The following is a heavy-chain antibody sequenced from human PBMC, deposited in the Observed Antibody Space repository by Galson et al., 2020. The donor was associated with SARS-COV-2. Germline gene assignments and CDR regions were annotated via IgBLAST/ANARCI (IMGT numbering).Heavy chain of an antibody. CDR2: FHYSGSS. Sequence: SETLSLTCTVSGDSISTSSKYWGWVRQPPGRGLEWIGSFHYSGSSKYSPSFKSRVTISVDKSKNQVSLKLDSVTAADTAVYYCVRHEMVTGYFDYWGHGTQVTVSS. CDR3: VRHEMVTGYFDY. D-gene: IGHD2-21*02. V-gene: IGHV4-39*01. CDR1: GDSISTSSKY. J-gene: IGHJ4*01.